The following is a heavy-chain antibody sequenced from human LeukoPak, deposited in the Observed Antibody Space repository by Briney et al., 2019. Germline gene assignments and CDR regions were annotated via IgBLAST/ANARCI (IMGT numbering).Heavy chain of an antibody. CDR3: ASLNYYDSSGYSYYFAY. V-gene: IGHV4-31*03. D-gene: IGHD3-22*01. Sequence: PSETLSLTCTVSGASISSGGYYWSWIRQHAGKGLEWIGYIYYSGSTYYSPSLNSRLTISLDTPKNHFSLKLSSVTAADTAVYYCASLNYYDSSGYSYYFAYWGQGALVTVSS. CDR1: GASISSGGYY. CDR2: IYYSGST. J-gene: IGHJ4*02.